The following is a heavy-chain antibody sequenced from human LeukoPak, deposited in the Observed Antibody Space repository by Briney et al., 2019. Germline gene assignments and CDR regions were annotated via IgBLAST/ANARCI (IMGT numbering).Heavy chain of an antibody. Sequence: GGSLRLSCAASGFTFSSYAMSWVRQAPGKGLEWVSAISGSGGSTYYADSVKGRFTISRDNSKNTLYLQMNSLRAEDTAVYYCAKDKCSGTSCLPTWFDPWGQGTLVTVSS. J-gene: IGHJ5*02. V-gene: IGHV3-23*01. CDR2: ISGSGGST. CDR3: AKDKCSGTSCLPTWFDP. D-gene: IGHD2-2*01. CDR1: GFTFSSYA.